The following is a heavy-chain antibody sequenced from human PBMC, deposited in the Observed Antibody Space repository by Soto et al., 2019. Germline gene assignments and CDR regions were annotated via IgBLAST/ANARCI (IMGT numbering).Heavy chain of an antibody. CDR3: PRAVIQLSYYYGLDV. Sequence: GASVKVSCKASGYTFTSYYMHWVRQAPGQGLEWMGIINPSGGSTSYAQKFQGRVTMTSDTSTSTVYMELSSLRSEDTAVYYCPRAVIQLSYYYGLDVWGQGTTVTVSS. D-gene: IGHD5-18*01. CDR2: INPSGGST. J-gene: IGHJ6*02. CDR1: GYTFTSYY. V-gene: IGHV1-46*01.